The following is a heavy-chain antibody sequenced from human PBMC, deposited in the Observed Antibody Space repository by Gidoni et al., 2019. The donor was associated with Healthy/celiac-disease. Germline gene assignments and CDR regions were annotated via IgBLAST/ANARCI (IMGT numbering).Heavy chain of an antibody. Sequence: EVQLVESGGGVVKPGGSLRRSCAASGFTCSNAWMSWVRQAPGKGLEWVGRIKSKTDGGTTYSAAPVKGRFTISRDDSKNTLYLQMNSLKPEDTAVYYCTTGGGSGSYYLPYFDYWGQGTLVTVSS. CDR2: IKSKTDGGTT. CDR1: GFTCSNAW. CDR3: TTGGGSGSYYLPYFDY. J-gene: IGHJ4*02. D-gene: IGHD3-10*01. V-gene: IGHV3-15*01.